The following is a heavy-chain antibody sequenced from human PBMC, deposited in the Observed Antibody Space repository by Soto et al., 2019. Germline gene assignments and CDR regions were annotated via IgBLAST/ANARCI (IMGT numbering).Heavy chain of an antibody. D-gene: IGHD3-22*01. J-gene: IGHJ4*02. V-gene: IGHV4-34*01. CDR1: GGSFSGYY. Sequence: SETLSLTCAVYGGSFSGYYWSWIRQPPGKGLEWIGEINHSGSTNYNPSLKSRVTISVDTSKNQFSLKLSSVTAADTAVYYCARADSSGYVDYWGQGTLVTVSS. CDR3: ARADSSGYVDY. CDR2: INHSGST.